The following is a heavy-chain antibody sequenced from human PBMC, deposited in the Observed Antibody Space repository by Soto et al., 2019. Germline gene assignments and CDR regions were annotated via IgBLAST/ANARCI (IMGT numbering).Heavy chain of an antibody. CDR1: GFTFSSYS. CDR2: ISSSSSTI. D-gene: IGHD6-19*01. Sequence: GGSLRLSCAASGFTFSSYSMNWVRQAPGKGLEWVSYISSSSSTIYYADYVKGRFTISRDNAKNSLYLQMNSLSAEDTAVYYCASDVIAVAGTSGAFDIWGQGTMVTVSS. J-gene: IGHJ3*02. V-gene: IGHV3-48*01. CDR3: ASDVIAVAGTSGAFDI.